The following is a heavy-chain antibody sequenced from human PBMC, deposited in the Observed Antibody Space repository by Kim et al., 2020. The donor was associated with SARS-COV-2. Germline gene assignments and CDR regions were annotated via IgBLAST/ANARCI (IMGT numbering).Heavy chain of an antibody. Sequence: SETLSLTCAVYGGSFSGYYWSWIRQPPGKGLEWIGEINHSGSTNYNPSLKSRVTISVDTSKNQFSLKLSSVTAADTAVYYCARGRILLGPISYIGYCSSTSCYKGMAQRFDYWGQGTLVTVSS. CDR2: INHSGST. D-gene: IGHD2-2*02. CDR1: GGSFSGYY. J-gene: IGHJ4*02. V-gene: IGHV4-34*01. CDR3: ARGRILLGPISYIGYCSSTSCYKGMAQRFDY.